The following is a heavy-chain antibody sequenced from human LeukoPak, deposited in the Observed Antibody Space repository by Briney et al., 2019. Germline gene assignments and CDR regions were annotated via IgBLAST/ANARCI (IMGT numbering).Heavy chain of an antibody. CDR3: ARGKLDYGDYYYYYGMDV. CDR2: ISSNGSSA. CDR1: GFTFSSYA. J-gene: IGHJ6*02. D-gene: IGHD4-17*01. V-gene: IGHV3-64*01. Sequence: GRSLRLSCAASGFTFSSYAVHWVRQAPGKGLEYVSAISSNGSSAYYANSVKGRFTISRDNSKNTLYLQMGSLRAEDMAVYYCARGKLDYGDYYYYYGMDVWGQGTTVTVSS.